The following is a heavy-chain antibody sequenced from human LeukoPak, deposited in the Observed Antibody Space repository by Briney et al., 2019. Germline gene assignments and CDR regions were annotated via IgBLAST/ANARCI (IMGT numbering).Heavy chain of an antibody. CDR2: ISAYNGNT. V-gene: IGHV1-18*01. CDR3: ARDIAVAGPDYYYYYGMDV. Sequence: GASVKVSCKASGYTFTSYGISWVRQAPGQGLEWMGWISAYNGNTNYAQKLQGRVTMTTDTSTSTAYMELRSLRSDDTAVYYCARDIAVAGPDYYYYYGMDVWGQGTTVTVSS. D-gene: IGHD6-19*01. J-gene: IGHJ6*02. CDR1: GYTFTSYG.